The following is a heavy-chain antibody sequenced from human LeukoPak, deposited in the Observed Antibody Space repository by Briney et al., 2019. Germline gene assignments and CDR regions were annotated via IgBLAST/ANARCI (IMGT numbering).Heavy chain of an antibody. CDR2: IHYSGTT. D-gene: IGHD6-6*01. J-gene: IGHJ3*02. Sequence: SETLSLTCTVSGGSISSSNYYWGWIRQPPGKGLDWIASIHYSGTTYYNPSLKSRVTISVDTSKNQFSLKLSSVTAADTAVYYCARTQYSSSPATAFDIWGQGTMVTVSS. CDR1: GGSISSSNYY. V-gene: IGHV4-39*07. CDR3: ARTQYSSSPATAFDI.